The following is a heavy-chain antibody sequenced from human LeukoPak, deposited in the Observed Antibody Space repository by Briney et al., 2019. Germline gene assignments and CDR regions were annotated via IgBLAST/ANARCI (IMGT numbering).Heavy chain of an antibody. CDR1: GYTLTELS. V-gene: IGHV1-24*01. J-gene: IGHJ4*02. CDR2: FDPEDGET. D-gene: IGHD3-10*01. CDR3: ATIPYGSGLMGYFDY. Sequence: ASVKVSCKVSGYTLTELSMHWERQAPGKGLEGMGGFDPEDGETIYAQKFQGRVTMTEDTSTDTAYMELSSLRSEDTAVYYCATIPYGSGLMGYFDYWGQGTLVTVSS.